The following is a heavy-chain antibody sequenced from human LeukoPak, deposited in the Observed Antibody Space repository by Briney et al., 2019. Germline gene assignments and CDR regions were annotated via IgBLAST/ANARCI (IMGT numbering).Heavy chain of an antibody. CDR1: GGSISSGGYY. D-gene: IGHD4-17*01. CDR3: ARVTPVTNDAFDI. J-gene: IGHJ3*02. V-gene: IGHV4-61*08. Sequence: SETLSLTCTVSGGSISSGGYYWSWIRQHPGKGLEWIGYIYYSGSTNYNPSLKSRVTISVDTSKNQFSLKLSSVTAADTAVYYCARVTPVTNDAFDIWGQGTMVTVSS. CDR2: IYYSGST.